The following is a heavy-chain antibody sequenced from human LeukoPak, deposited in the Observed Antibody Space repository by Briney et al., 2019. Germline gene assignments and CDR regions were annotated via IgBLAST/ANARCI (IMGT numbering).Heavy chain of an antibody. Sequence: PSETLSLTCAVYGGSFSGYYWSWIRQPPGKGLEWIGEINHSGSTNYNPSLKSRVTISVDTSKNQFSLKLSSVTAADTAVYYCARDVCGGDCQLDYWGQGTLVTVSS. CDR3: ARDVCGGDCQLDY. J-gene: IGHJ4*02. V-gene: IGHV4-34*09. CDR1: GGSFSGYY. D-gene: IGHD2-21*02. CDR2: INHSGST.